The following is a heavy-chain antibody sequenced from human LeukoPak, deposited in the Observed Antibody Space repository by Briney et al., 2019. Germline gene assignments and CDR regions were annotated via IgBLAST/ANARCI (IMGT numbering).Heavy chain of an antibody. CDR2: ISSTSTYT. J-gene: IGHJ4*02. CDR3: ARREARIFDY. CDR1: GFTFSDYY. V-gene: IGHV3-11*03. D-gene: IGHD1-26*01. Sequence: GGSLRLPCAVSGFTFSDYYMSWVRQAPGKGLEWVSYISSTSTYTNYADSVKGRFTISRDNAKNSLYLQMNSLRAEDTAVYYCARREARIFDYWGQGTLVTVSS.